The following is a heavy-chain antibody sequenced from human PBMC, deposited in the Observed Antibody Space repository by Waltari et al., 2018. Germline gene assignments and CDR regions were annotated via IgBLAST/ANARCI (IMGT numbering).Heavy chain of an antibody. J-gene: IGHJ2*01. CDR3: ARVGGSGSKITHWYFDL. CDR1: GGSFSGYY. D-gene: IGHD3-10*01. CDR2: INHSGST. V-gene: IGHV4-34*01. Sequence: QVQLQQWGAGLLKPSETLSLTCAVSGGSFSGYYWSWIRQPPGKGLEWIGEINHSGSTNYNPSLKSRVTISVDTSKNQFSLKLSSVTAADTAVYYCARVGGSGSKITHWYFDLWGRGTLVTVSS.